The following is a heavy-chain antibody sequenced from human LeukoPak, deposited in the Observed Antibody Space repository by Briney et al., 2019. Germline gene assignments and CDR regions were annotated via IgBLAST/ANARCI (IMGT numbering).Heavy chain of an antibody. D-gene: IGHD3-16*01. J-gene: IGHJ5*02. CDR2: IYYSGST. CDR3: ARDHGGVFDP. Sequence: SETLSLTCTVSGGSISSYYWSWIRQPPGKGLEWIGYIYYSGSTNYNPSLRSRVTISVDTSKNQFSLKLSSVTAADTAVYYCARDHGGVFDPWGQGTLVTVSS. V-gene: IGHV4-59*01. CDR1: GGSISSYY.